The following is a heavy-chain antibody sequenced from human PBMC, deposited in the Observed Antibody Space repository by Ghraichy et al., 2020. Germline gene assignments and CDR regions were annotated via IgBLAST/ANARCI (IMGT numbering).Heavy chain of an antibody. CDR3: ARLYYYDSSGYQQFDY. Sequence: SVKVSCKASGGTFSSSATSRVRQAPGQGLEWMGGIIPIFGTANYAQKFQGRVTITADESTSTAYMELSSLRSEDTAVYYCARLYYYDSSGYQQFDYWGQGTLVTVSS. CDR1: GGTFSSSA. J-gene: IGHJ4*02. V-gene: IGHV1-69*13. CDR2: IIPIFGTA. D-gene: IGHD3-22*01.